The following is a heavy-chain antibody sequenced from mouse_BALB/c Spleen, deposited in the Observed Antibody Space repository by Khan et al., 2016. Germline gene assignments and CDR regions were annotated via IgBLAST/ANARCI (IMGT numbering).Heavy chain of an antibody. D-gene: IGHD2-1*01. V-gene: IGHV9-3*02. CDR3: ARYGKGTWFAY. J-gene: IGHJ3*01. CDR1: GYTFTNYG. Sequence: QIQLVQSGPELKKPGETVKISCKASGYTFTNYGMIWVKQAPGKGLKWMGWINTNTGEPAYAEEFKGRFALSLDTSASTAYLQISNLKNEDTATYLCARYGKGTWFAYWGQGTVVTVSA. CDR2: INTNTGEP.